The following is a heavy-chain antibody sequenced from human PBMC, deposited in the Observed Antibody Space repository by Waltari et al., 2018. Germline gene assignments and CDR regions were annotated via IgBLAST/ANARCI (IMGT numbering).Heavy chain of an antibody. CDR3: ARGWIGTTSLGRDGMDV. Sequence: EVQLVESGGGLIQPGGSLRLSCAVSGFTVSTNYMSWVRQAPGKGLEWVSVIYTGGDTYYADSVKGRFSISRDNSKNTLYLQMNSLRVEDTAIYYCARGWIGTTSLGRDGMDVWGQGTTVTVSS. CDR2: IYTGGDT. CDR1: GFTVSTNY. J-gene: IGHJ6*02. D-gene: IGHD4-17*01. V-gene: IGHV3-53*01.